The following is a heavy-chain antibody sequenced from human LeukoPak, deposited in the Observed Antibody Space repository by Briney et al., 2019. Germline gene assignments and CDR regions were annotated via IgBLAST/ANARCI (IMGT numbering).Heavy chain of an antibody. V-gene: IGHV3-74*01. D-gene: IGHD6-19*01. J-gene: IGHJ4*02. CDR2: INRDGRTI. CDR3: ARAPRGSGWSHFFN. CDR1: GFTVSSYW. Sequence: GGSLRLSCAASGFTVSSYWMHWVRQAPGKGLVWVSRINRDGRTIIYAGSVKGRFTISRDNAKNTLYLQMNSLRSEDTAVYYCARAPRGSGWSHFFNWGQGTLVTASS.